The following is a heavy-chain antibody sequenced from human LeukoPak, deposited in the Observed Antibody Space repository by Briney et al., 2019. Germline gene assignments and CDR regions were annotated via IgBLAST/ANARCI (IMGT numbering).Heavy chain of an antibody. J-gene: IGHJ3*02. CDR1: GGSFSGYY. Sequence: SETLSLTCAVYGGSFSGYYWSWIRQPPGKGLEWIGEINHSGSTNYNPSLKSRVTIPVDKSKNQFSLKLSSVTAADTAVYYCARSAFDIWGQGTMVTVSS. CDR3: ARSAFDI. CDR2: INHSGST. V-gene: IGHV4-34*01.